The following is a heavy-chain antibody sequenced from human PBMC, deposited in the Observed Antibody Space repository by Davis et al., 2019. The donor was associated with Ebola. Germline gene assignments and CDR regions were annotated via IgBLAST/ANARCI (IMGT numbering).Heavy chain of an antibody. D-gene: IGHD3-3*02. Sequence: GESLKISCKGSGYSFPNFWIGWVRQMPGKGLEWMGVIYPGDSDTRYSPSFQGQVTISADKSISTAYLQWSSLKASDTAMYYCARQTHHFLSGPRTWFDPWGQGTLVTVSS. CDR3: ARQTHHFLSGPRTWFDP. CDR2: IYPGDSDT. J-gene: IGHJ5*02. V-gene: IGHV5-51*01. CDR1: GYSFPNFW.